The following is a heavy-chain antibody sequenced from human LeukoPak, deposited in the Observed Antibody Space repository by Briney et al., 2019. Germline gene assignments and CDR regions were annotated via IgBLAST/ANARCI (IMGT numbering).Heavy chain of an antibody. J-gene: IGHJ4*02. CDR2: INPNNGGT. V-gene: IGHV1-2*06. CDR3: AVVSGNGAYDY. Sequence: SVKVSCKASGYTFTGYYMHWVRQAPGQGLEWMGRINPNNGGTNYAQKFQGRVTMTRDTSISTAYMELSRLRFDDTAVYYCAVVSGNGAYDYWGQGTLVTVSS. D-gene: IGHD4-23*01. CDR1: GYTFTGYY.